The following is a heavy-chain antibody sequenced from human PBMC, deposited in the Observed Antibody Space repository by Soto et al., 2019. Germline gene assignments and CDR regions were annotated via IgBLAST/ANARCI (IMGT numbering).Heavy chain of an antibody. Sequence: QVQLQESGPGLVKPSQTLSLACTVSGGSISNNHYYWSWLRPSPGKGLEWIGHIFDSGSTYNNPSLNGRASISVDTSKSQSSLKLSSVTAADTAVYYCARGLSSDKVDSGGQGTLVTVSS. CDR1: GGSISNNHYY. V-gene: IGHV4-30-4*01. CDR2: IFDSGST. D-gene: IGHD2-15*01. CDR3: ARGLSSDKVDS. J-gene: IGHJ4*02.